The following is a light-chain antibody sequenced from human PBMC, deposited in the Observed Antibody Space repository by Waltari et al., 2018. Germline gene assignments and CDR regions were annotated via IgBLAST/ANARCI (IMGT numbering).Light chain of an antibody. CDR1: QSVSRA. CDR3: QHYVRLPAT. J-gene: IGKJ1*01. Sequence: EIVLTQSPGSLSSSPGERVTLSCRASQSVSRALAWYQQKPGQPPRLLIFGASNRATGIPDRCSGSGSGTDFSLTISRLEPEDFAVYYCQHYVRLPATFGQGTKVEIK. V-gene: IGKV3-20*01. CDR2: GAS.